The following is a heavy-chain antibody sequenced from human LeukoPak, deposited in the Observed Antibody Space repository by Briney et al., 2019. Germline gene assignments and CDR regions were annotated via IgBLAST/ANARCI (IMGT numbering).Heavy chain of an antibody. Sequence: GGSLRLSCAASGFIFHDYAMHWVRQAPGKGLECVSLISWDAGSTYYADSVKGRFTISRDNSKNSLYLQMNSLRTEDTALYYCAKDGSLYYDTSGFYPYFDSWGQGTLVTVSS. J-gene: IGHJ4*02. D-gene: IGHD3-22*01. CDR2: ISWDAGST. V-gene: IGHV3-43D*03. CDR1: GFIFHDYA. CDR3: AKDGSLYYDTSGFYPYFDS.